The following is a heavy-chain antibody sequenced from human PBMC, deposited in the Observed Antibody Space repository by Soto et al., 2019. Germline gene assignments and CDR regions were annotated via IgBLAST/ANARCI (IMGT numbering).Heavy chain of an antibody. D-gene: IGHD3-3*01. CDR3: ARAPVGLDTISYFDY. CDR1: GDSVSSVGFH. CDR2: IYNGGST. Sequence: PSETLSLTCTVSGDSVSSVGFHWAWLRRPPGKGLEWIGYIYNGGSTYYRPSLESRMHMSLGATRNHYSLRLTSVTAADTAVYFCARAPVGLDTISYFDYWGQGKLVT. V-gene: IGHV4-30-4*01. J-gene: IGHJ4*02.